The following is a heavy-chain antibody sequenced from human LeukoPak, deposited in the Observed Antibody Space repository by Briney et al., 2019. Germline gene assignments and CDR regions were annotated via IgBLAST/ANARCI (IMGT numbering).Heavy chain of an antibody. Sequence: GGSLRLSCAASGFTFSSYGMHWVRQAPGKGLEWVAVIWYDGSNKYYADSVKGRFTISRDNSKNTLYLQMNSLRAEDTAVYYCAREASSSGWYYYYGMDVWGQGTTVTVSS. CDR2: IWYDGSNK. D-gene: IGHD6-19*01. J-gene: IGHJ6*02. CDR1: GFTFSSYG. CDR3: AREASSSGWYYYYGMDV. V-gene: IGHV3-33*01.